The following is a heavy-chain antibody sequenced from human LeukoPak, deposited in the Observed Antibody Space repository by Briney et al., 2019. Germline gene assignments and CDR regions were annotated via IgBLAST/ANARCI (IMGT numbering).Heavy chain of an antibody. D-gene: IGHD5-12*01. Sequence: GGSLRLSCAASGFRFSNFAMSWVRQAPGRGLEWVSLIIGSSGDTLYADSVKGRFTISRDISKNRLYLQMNSLRAEDTALYYCAKGAYDYIEMGYFDDWGQGTLVTVSS. CDR2: IIGSSGDT. J-gene: IGHJ4*02. V-gene: IGHV3-23*01. CDR1: GFRFSNFA. CDR3: AKGAYDYIEMGYFDD.